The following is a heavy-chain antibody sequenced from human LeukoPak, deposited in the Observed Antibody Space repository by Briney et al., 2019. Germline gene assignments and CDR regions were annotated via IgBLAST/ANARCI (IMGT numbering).Heavy chain of an antibody. D-gene: IGHD6-6*01. CDR3: ARSSVAARPTAYFDY. CDR2: IYPGDSDT. V-gene: IGHV5-51*01. Sequence: GESLQISCKGSGYSFTSYWIGWVRQMPGKGLEWMGIIYPGDSDTRYSPSFQGQVTISADKSISTAYLQWSSLKASDTAMYYCARSSVAARPTAYFDYWGQGTLVTVSS. CDR1: GYSFTSYW. J-gene: IGHJ4*02.